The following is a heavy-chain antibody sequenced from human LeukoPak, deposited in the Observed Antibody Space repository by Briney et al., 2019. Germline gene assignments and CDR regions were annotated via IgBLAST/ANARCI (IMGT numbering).Heavy chain of an antibody. CDR2: IYYSGST. Sequence: SETLSLTCTVPGGSISSYYWSWIRQPPGKGLEWIGYIYYSGSTNYNPSLKSRVTISVDTSKNQFSLKLSSVTAADTAVYYCARYSYGSSRDYWGQGTLVTVSS. J-gene: IGHJ4*02. CDR1: GGSISSYY. V-gene: IGHV4-59*01. CDR3: ARYSYGSSRDY. D-gene: IGHD5-18*01.